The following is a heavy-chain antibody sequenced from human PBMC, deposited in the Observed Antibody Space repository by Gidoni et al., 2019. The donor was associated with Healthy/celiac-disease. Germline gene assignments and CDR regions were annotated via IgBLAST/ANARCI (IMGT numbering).Heavy chain of an antibody. V-gene: IGHV3-9*01. CDR2: IYWNGGVI. CDR1: GFNFGDYA. J-gene: IGHJ4*02. CDR3: TKDIPGYSGPSPLDS. D-gene: IGHD5-12*01. Sequence: EVQLVESGGGLVRPGRYLRLPCAASGFNFGDYAMFWVRQFPGKGLEWVSGIYWNGGVIGYADSVKGRFTISRDNGKNSLYLQMNSLRSEDTALYYCTKDIPGYSGPSPLDSWGQGTLVTVSS.